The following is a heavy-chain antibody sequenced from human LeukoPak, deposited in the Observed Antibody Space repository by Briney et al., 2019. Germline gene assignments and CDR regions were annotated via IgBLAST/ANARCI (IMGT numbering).Heavy chain of an antibody. CDR1: GFTFSSYG. CDR2: IWYDGSNK. Sequence: PGGSLRLSCAASGFTFSSYGMHWVRQAPGKGLEWVAVIWYDGSNKYYVDSVKGRFTISRDNSKNTLYLQMNSLRDEDTAVYYCARGGSWNDFDYWGQGTLVTVSS. J-gene: IGHJ4*02. D-gene: IGHD1-1*01. V-gene: IGHV3-33*01. CDR3: ARGGSWNDFDY.